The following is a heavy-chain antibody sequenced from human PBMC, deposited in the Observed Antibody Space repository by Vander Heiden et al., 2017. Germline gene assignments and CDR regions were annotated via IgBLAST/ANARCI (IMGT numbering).Heavy chain of an antibody. D-gene: IGHD2-2*01. CDR2: IYYSGST. Sequence: QLQLQESGPGLVKPSETLSLPCTVSGGSISSSSYYWGWIRQPPGKGLEWIGSIYYSGSTYYNPSLKSRVTISVDTSKNQFSLKLSSVTAADTAVYYCARHRRSSTRGAVAQVYYFDYWGQGTLVTVSS. CDR1: GGSISSSSYY. J-gene: IGHJ4*02. V-gene: IGHV4-39*01. CDR3: ARHRRSSTRGAVAQVYYFDY.